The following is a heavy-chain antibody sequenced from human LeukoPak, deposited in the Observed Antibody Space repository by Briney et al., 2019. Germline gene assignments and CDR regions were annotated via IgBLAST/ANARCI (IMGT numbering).Heavy chain of an antibody. D-gene: IGHD1-26*01. J-gene: IGHJ4*02. Sequence: PGGSLRLSCAASGFTFDDYGMSWVRQAPGKGLEWVSGINWNGGSTGYADSVKGRFTISRDNAKNSLYLQMNSLRAEDTALYYCARDLILPRGSSFDYWGQGTLVTVSS. CDR3: ARDLILPRGSSFDY. CDR1: GFTFDDYG. V-gene: IGHV3-20*04. CDR2: INWNGGST.